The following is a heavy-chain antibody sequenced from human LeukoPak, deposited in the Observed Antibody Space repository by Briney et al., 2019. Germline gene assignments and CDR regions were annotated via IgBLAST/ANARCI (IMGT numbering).Heavy chain of an antibody. CDR3: VRVGSVAGSDYLDY. Sequence: GGSLSLSCVVSRFTFSDHFLDWVRQAPGKGLEWVGRSRNKAKSYTTEYAASVKGRFTISRDDSKNSLYLQMNSLKTEDTAVYYCVRVGSVAGSDYLDYWGQGTLVTVSS. CDR1: RFTFSDHF. CDR2: SRNKAKSYTT. V-gene: IGHV3-72*01. J-gene: IGHJ4*02. D-gene: IGHD6-19*01.